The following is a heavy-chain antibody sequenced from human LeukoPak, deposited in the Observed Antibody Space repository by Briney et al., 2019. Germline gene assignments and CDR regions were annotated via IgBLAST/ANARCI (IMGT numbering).Heavy chain of an antibody. V-gene: IGHV3-15*01. Sequence: KTGGSLRLSCTAPQFIFSTAWLTWVRQAPGKGLEWVGHIKRKIDGGTTLYAAPVQGRFSISRDESKNTMYLQMNSLKTEDTAMYYCTTDSGAYWGQGTLVTVSS. CDR1: QFIFSTAW. J-gene: IGHJ4*02. D-gene: IGHD3-10*01. CDR3: TTDSGAY. CDR2: IKRKIDGGTT.